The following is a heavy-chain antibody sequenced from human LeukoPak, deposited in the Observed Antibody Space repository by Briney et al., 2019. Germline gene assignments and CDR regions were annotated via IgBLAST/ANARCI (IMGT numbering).Heavy chain of an antibody. Sequence: ASVKVSCKASGYTFTSYGISWVRQAPGQGLEWMGWINPNSGGTNYAQKFQGRVTMTRDTSISTAYMELSRLRSDDTAVYYCARDQGLLWFGELTDAFDIWGQGTMVTVSS. CDR3: ARDQGLLWFGELTDAFDI. V-gene: IGHV1-2*02. CDR1: GYTFTSYG. J-gene: IGHJ3*02. CDR2: INPNSGGT. D-gene: IGHD3-10*01.